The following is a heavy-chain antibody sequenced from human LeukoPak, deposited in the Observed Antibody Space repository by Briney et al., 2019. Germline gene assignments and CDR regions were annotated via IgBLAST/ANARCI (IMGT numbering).Heavy chain of an antibody. D-gene: IGHD1-26*01. V-gene: IGHV3-33*01. Sequence: GGSLRLSCAASGFTFSSYGMHWVRQAPGKGLEWVAVIWYDGSNKYYADSVKVRFTISRDNAKNSLYLQMNSLRAEDTAVYYCARGWEGQAGNAFDIWGQGTMVTVSS. J-gene: IGHJ3*02. CDR1: GFTFSSYG. CDR3: ARGWEGQAGNAFDI. CDR2: IWYDGSNK.